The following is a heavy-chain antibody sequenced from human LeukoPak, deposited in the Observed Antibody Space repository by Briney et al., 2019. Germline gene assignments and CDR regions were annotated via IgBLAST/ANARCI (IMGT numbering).Heavy chain of an antibody. J-gene: IGHJ4*02. CDR1: GGSISSYY. D-gene: IGHD4-17*01. CDR3: ARGGNYGDYDGYLDY. Sequence: PSETLSLTCTVSGGSISSYYWSWIRQPPGKGLEWIGYIYYSGSTNYNPSLRSRVTISVDTSKNQLSLKLSSVTAADTAVYYCARGGNYGDYDGYLDYWGQGTLVTVSS. V-gene: IGHV4-59*08. CDR2: IYYSGST.